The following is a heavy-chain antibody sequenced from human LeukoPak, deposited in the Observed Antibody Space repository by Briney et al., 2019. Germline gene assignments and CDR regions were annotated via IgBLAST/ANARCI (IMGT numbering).Heavy chain of an antibody. D-gene: IGHD3-22*01. V-gene: IGHV3-21*01. Sequence: GGSLRLSCAASGFIFSSYSMNWVRQAPGKGLEWVSSISGSSSYIYYADSVKGRFTISRDNAEKSLYLQMNSLRAEDTAVYYCARDMSEYYNSSGYRVFWGQGTLVTVSS. J-gene: IGHJ4*02. CDR2: ISGSSSYI. CDR3: ARDMSEYYNSSGYRVF. CDR1: GFIFSSYS.